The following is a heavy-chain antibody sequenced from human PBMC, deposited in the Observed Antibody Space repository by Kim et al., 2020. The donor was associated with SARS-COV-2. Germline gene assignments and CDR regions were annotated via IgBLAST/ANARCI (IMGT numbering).Heavy chain of an antibody. J-gene: IGHJ6*03. D-gene: IGHD6-13*01. CDR1: GGTFSSYA. CDR3: ARVPAAGTYYYYYMDV. Sequence: SVKVSCKASGGTFSSYAISWVRQAPGQGLEWMGGIIPIFGTANYAQKFQGRVTITADESTSTAYMELSSLRSEDTAVYYCARVPAAGTYYYYYMDVWGKGTTVTVSS. CDR2: IIPIFGTA. V-gene: IGHV1-69*13.